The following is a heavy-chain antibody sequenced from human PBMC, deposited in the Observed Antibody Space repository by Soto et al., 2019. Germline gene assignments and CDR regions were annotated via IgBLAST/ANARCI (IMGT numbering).Heavy chain of an antibody. CDR2: ISAYNGNT. CDR3: ARVVRARGHWFDP. J-gene: IGHJ5*02. V-gene: IGHV1-18*01. Sequence: QVQLVQSGAEVKKPGASVKVSCKASGYNFNSYTISWVRQAPGQGLEWMGRISAYNGNTNYAQKLQGRVTMTTDTSTRTAYMELRSLRSDDTAVYHCARVVRARGHWFDPWGQGTLVTVSS. CDR1: GYNFNSYT.